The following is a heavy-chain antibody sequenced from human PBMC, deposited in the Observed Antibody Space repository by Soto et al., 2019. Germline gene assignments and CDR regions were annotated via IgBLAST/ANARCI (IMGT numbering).Heavy chain of an antibody. J-gene: IGHJ4*02. V-gene: IGHV4-39*01. CDR3: ARHVYESVAGNPYYFDY. Sequence: SETLSLTCTVSGGSISSSSYYWGWIRQPPGKGLEWIGSIYYSGSTYYNPSLKSRVTISVDTSKNQFSLKLSSVTAADTAVYYCARHVYESVAGNPYYFDYWGQGTLVTVSA. CDR2: IYYSGST. CDR1: GGSISSSSYY. D-gene: IGHD6-19*01.